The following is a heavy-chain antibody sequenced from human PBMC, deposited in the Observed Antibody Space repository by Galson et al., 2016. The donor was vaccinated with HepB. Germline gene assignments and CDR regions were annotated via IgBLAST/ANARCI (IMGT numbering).Heavy chain of an antibody. CDR3: ARAKQWKYYFDY. V-gene: IGHV3-7*01. CDR2: IKQDGNDK. Sequence: SLRLSCAASGFTFSNYWMSWVRQAPGKELEWVANIKQDGNDKYYVDSVKGRFTISRDNAESSLYLQMNSLRAEDTAVYYCARAKQWKYYFDYWGQGTLVTVSS. J-gene: IGHJ4*02. D-gene: IGHD6-19*01. CDR1: GFTFSNYW.